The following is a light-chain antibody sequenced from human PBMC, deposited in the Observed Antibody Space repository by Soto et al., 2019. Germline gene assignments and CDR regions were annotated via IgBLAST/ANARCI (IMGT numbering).Light chain of an antibody. CDR1: QTISSW. Sequence: DIQMTQSPSTLSGSVGDRVTITCRARQTISSWLAWYQQKPGKAPKLLLYKASTLKSGVPSRFSGSGSRTEVTLTISSLQPDDFATYYCQHYNSYSEAFGQGTKVELK. V-gene: IGKV1-5*03. CDR3: QHYNSYSEA. J-gene: IGKJ1*01. CDR2: KAS.